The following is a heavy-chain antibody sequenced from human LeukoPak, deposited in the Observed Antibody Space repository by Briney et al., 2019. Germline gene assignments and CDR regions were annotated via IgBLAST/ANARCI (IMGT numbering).Heavy chain of an antibody. V-gene: IGHV3-7*05. CDR3: ARASGSYLLDY. Sequence: GGSLRLSCAASGFAFSNYWMNWVRQAPGKGLEWVANIKQDGSEKQYVDSAKGRFTISRDNAKNSLYLQIGSLGAEDTAVYYCARASGSYLLDYWGQGTLVTVSS. CDR2: IKQDGSEK. J-gene: IGHJ4*02. D-gene: IGHD1-26*01. CDR1: GFAFSNYW.